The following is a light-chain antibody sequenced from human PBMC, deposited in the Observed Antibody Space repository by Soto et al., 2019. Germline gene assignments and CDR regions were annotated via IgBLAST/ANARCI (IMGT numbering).Light chain of an antibody. V-gene: IGLV2-8*01. CDR1: SSDVGGYNY. CDR3: SSYAGSNNLGV. Sequence: QSALTQPPSPSGPPGQSVTISCTGTSSDVGGYNYVSWYQQHPGKAPKLMIYEVSKRPSGVPDRFSGAKSGNTASLTVSGLQAEDEADYYCSSYAGSNNLGVFGTGTKLTVL. CDR2: EVS. J-gene: IGLJ1*01.